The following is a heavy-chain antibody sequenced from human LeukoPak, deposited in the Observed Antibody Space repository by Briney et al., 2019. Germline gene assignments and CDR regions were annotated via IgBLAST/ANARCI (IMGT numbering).Heavy chain of an antibody. CDR1: GFTFSNYW. J-gene: IGHJ4*02. V-gene: IGHV3-7*01. CDR2: IKQDGSEK. Sequence: GGSLRLSCAASGFTFSNYWMNWVRQAPGKGLEWVANIKQDGSEKYYVDSVKGRFTISRDNAKNSLYLQMNSLRAEDTAVYYCARGLRGDYLDSWGQGTLDTVSS. CDR3: ARGLRGDYLDS.